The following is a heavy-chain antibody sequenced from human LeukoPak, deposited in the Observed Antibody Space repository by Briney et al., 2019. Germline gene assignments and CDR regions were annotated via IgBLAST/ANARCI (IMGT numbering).Heavy chain of an antibody. CDR1: GYTFTGYY. V-gene: IGHV1-2*02. J-gene: IGHJ4*02. D-gene: IGHD6-13*01. CDR2: INPNSGGT. CDR3: AREPAQAAALDC. Sequence: ASVKVSCKASGYTFTGYYMHWVRQAPGQGLEWMGWINPNSGGTNYAQKFQGRVTMTRDASISTAYMELSRLRSDDTAVYYCAREPAQAAALDCWGQGTLVTVSS.